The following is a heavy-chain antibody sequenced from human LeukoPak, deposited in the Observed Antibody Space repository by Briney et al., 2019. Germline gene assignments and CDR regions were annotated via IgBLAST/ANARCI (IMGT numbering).Heavy chain of an antibody. J-gene: IGHJ4*02. Sequence: GGSLRLSCAASRVSFSSYSMNWVRQAPGKGLEWVSYISSGSSTIYYADSVKGRFTISRDNAKNSLYLHVNSLRDEDTAVYYCARDWYFHYWGQGTLVTVSS. CDR2: ISSGSSTI. CDR1: RVSFSSYS. V-gene: IGHV3-48*02. CDR3: ARDWYFHY.